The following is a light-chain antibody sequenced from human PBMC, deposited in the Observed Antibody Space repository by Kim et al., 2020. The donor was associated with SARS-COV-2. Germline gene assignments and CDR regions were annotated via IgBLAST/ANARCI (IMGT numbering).Light chain of an antibody. Sequence: EIVMTQSPATLSVSPGERATLSCRASQSISTNLAWYQQKPGQAPRLLIYGASTRATDIPARFSGSGSGTEFTLTIGSLQSEDFAVYYCQQYDNWPPLTFGQGTKLEI. J-gene: IGKJ2*01. V-gene: IGKV3-15*01. CDR1: QSISTN. CDR2: GAS. CDR3: QQYDNWPPLT.